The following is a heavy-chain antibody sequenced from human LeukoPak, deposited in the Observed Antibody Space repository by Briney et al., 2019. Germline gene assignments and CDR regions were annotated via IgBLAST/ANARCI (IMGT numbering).Heavy chain of an antibody. D-gene: IGHD5-18*01. V-gene: IGHV4-61*02. Sequence: SETLSLTCTVSGGSISSGSYYWSWIRQPAGTGLEWIGRIYTSGSTNHNPSLKSRVTISVDTSKNQFSLKLSSVTAADTAVYYCAAYSYGYFGYFDYWGQGTLVTVSS. CDR3: AAYSYGYFGYFDY. CDR1: GGSISSGSYY. J-gene: IGHJ4*02. CDR2: IYTSGST.